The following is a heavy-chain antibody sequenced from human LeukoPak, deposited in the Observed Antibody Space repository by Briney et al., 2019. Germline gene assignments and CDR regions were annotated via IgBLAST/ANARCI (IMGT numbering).Heavy chain of an antibody. CDR2: INPNSGGT. CDR3: ARVFIATFDYDILTGYYPRDAFDI. V-gene: IGHV1-2*02. CDR1: GYTFTGYY. D-gene: IGHD3-9*01. Sequence: GASVKVSCKASGYTFTGYYMHWVRQAPEQGLEWMGWINPNSGGTNYAQKFQGRVTMTRDTSISTAYMELSRLRSDDTAVYYCARVFIATFDYDILTGYYPRDAFDIWGQGTMVTVSS. J-gene: IGHJ3*02.